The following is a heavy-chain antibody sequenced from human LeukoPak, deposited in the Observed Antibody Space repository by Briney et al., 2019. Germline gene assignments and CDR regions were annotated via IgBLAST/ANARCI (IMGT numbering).Heavy chain of an antibody. J-gene: IGHJ4*02. CDR3: AREATVTTYYFDY. CDR1: GGTFSSYA. Sequence: RASVKVSCKASGGTFSSYAISWVRQAPGQGLEWMGRIIPILGIANYAQKFQGRVTITADKSTSTAYMELSSLRSEDTAVYYCAREATVTTYYFDYWGQGTLATVSS. D-gene: IGHD4-17*01. V-gene: IGHV1-69*04. CDR2: IIPILGIA.